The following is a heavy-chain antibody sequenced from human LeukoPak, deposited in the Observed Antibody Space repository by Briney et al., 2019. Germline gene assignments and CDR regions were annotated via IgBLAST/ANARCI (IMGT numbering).Heavy chain of an antibody. CDR1: GLTFSNYA. Sequence: GGSLSLSCAASGLTFSNYAMSWKRQEPGEGLEMVSAISNSGGTIHYADSVKGRFTISRDNSKNTLYLQMNSLTAEDTAVYHCAKGKGTGSYYYFDYWGQGTLVIVSS. CDR2: ISNSGGTI. V-gene: IGHV3-23*01. D-gene: IGHD1-26*01. CDR3: AKGKGTGSYYYFDY. J-gene: IGHJ4*02.